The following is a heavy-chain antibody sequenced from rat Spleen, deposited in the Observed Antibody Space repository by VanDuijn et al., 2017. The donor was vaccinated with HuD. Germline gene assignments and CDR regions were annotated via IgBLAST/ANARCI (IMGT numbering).Heavy chain of an antibody. J-gene: IGHJ2*01. CDR3: AVSTVAL. CDR1: GFSPTNYH. Sequence: QVQLKESGPGLVQPSQTLSLTCTVSGFSPTNYHVSWVRQPPGKGLEWMGVIWGDGSTTYNSTLKSRLSISRDTSKSQVFLTMNSLQTDDTAVYYCAVSTVALWGQGVMVTVSS. D-gene: IGHD1-11*01. V-gene: IGHV2-43*01. CDR2: IWGDGST.